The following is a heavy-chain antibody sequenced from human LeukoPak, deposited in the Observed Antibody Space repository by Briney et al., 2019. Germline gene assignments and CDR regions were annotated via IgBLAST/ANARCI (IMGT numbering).Heavy chain of an antibody. J-gene: IGHJ4*02. Sequence: GGSLRLSCAASGFTFSDYYMSWIRQAPGKGLEWVSYISRSGSTIYYADSVKGRFTISRDNAKNSLYLQMNSLRAEDTAVYYCARDPNYYGSGSYYTPSDYWGQGTLVTVSS. CDR2: ISRSGSTI. V-gene: IGHV3-11*04. CDR1: GFTFSDYY. D-gene: IGHD3-10*01. CDR3: ARDPNYYGSGSYYTPSDY.